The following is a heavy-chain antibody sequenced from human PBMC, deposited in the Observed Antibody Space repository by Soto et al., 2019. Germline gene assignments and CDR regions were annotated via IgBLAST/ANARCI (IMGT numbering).Heavy chain of an antibody. CDR1: GFTFSSYA. Sequence: EVQLLESGGGLVQPGGSLRLSCAASGFTFSSYAMSWVRQAPGKGLEWVSAISGSGGSTYYADSVKGRSTISRDNSKNTLYLQMNSLRAEDTAVYYCAKEATVSGLSMVRGVMGDYGGQGTLVTVSS. CDR2: ISGSGGST. J-gene: IGHJ4*02. D-gene: IGHD3-10*01. CDR3: AKEATVSGLSMVRGVMGDY. V-gene: IGHV3-23*01.